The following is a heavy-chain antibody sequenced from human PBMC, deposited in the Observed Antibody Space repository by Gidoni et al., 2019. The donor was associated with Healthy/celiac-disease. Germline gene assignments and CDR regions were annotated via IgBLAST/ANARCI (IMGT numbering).Heavy chain of an antibody. J-gene: IGHJ4*02. CDR2: IWYDGSNK. Sequence: QVQLVESGGGVVQPGRSLRLSCAASGFTFSSYGMHWVRQAPGKGLEWVAVIWYDGSNKYYADSVKGRFTISRDNSKNTLYLQMNSLRAEDTAVYYCARKGTADSYAPPAFDYWGQGTLVTVSS. CDR3: ARKGTADSYAPPAFDY. CDR1: GFTFSSYG. D-gene: IGHD5-18*01. V-gene: IGHV3-33*01.